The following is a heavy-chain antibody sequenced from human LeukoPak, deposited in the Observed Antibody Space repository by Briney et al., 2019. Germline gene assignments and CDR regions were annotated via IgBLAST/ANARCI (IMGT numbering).Heavy chain of an antibody. CDR2: ISHDGSNK. D-gene: IGHD2-21*01. CDR1: GFTFSSYG. V-gene: IGHV3-30*18. Sequence: PGRSLRLSCAASGFTFSSYGMHWVRQAPGKGLEWVAVISHDGSNKYYADSVKGRFTISRDNSKNTLYLQMNSLRAEDTAVYYCAKDVIPSVLWNWFDPWGQGTLVTVSS. J-gene: IGHJ5*02. CDR3: AKDVIPSVLWNWFDP.